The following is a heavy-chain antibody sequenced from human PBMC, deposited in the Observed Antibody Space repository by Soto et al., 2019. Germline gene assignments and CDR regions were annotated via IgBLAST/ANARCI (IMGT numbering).Heavy chain of an antibody. J-gene: IGHJ6*03. V-gene: IGHV3-53*04. CDR1: GFTVSSNY. CDR3: ARAGFGDFWSGYYSRDREYYYHYMDV. Sequence: GGSLRLSCAASGFTVSSNYMSWVRQAPGKGLEWVSVIYSGGSTYYADSVKGRFTISRHNSKNTLYLQMNSLRAEDTAVYYCARAGFGDFWSGYYSRDREYYYHYMDVWGKGTTVTVSS. CDR2: IYSGGST. D-gene: IGHD3-3*01.